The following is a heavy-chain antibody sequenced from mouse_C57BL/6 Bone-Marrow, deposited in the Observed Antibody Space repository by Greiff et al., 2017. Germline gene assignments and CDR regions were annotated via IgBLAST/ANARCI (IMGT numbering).Heavy chain of an antibody. CDR2: IYPRSGNT. CDR3: ARGGIFTTVDY. Sequence: VQLQQSGAELARPGASVKLSCKASGYTFTSYGISWVKQRTGQGLEWIGEIYPRSGNTYYNEKFKGKATLTADKSSSTAYMELRSLTSEDSAVYFCARGGIFTTVDYWGQGTTLTVSS. J-gene: IGHJ2*01. V-gene: IGHV1-81*01. D-gene: IGHD1-1*01. CDR1: GYTFTSYG.